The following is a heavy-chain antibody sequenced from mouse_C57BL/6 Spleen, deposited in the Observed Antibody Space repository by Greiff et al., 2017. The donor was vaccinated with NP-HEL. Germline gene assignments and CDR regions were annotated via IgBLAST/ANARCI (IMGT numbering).Heavy chain of an antibody. CDR3: ARREYEDY. D-gene: IGHD2-10*02. V-gene: IGHV1-82*01. CDR1: GYAFSSSW. CDR2: IYPGDGDT. J-gene: IGHJ4*01. Sequence: LEESGPELVKPGASVKISCKASGYAFSSSWMNWVKQRPGKGLEWIGRIYPGDGDTNYNGKFKGKATLTADKSSSTAYMQLSSLTSEDSAVYFCARREYEDYWGQGTSVTVSS.